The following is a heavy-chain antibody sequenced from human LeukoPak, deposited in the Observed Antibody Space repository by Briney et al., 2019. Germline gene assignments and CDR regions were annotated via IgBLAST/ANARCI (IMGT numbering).Heavy chain of an antibody. CDR3: ARDISHYDSSGYYGSVRAFDI. CDR1: GGSFSGYY. J-gene: IGHJ3*02. D-gene: IGHD3-22*01. CDR2: INHSGST. Sequence: SETLSLTCAVYGGSFSGYYWSWIRQPPGKGLEWIGEINHSGSTNYNPSLKSRVTISVDTSKNQFSLKLSSVTAADTAVYYCARDISHYDSSGYYGSVRAFDIWGQGTMVTVSS. V-gene: IGHV4-34*09.